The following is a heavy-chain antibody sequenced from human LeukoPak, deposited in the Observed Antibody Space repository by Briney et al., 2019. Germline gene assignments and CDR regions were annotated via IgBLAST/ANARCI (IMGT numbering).Heavy chain of an antibody. V-gene: IGHV3-33*01. J-gene: IGHJ4*02. CDR2: IWYDGSNK. CDR1: GFTFSSYG. CDR3: AQGAVAGQFDY. D-gene: IGHD6-19*01. Sequence: PGRSLRLSCAASGFTFSSYGMHWVRQAPGKGLEWVAVIWYDGSNKYYADSVKSRFTISRDNSKNTLYLQMNSLRAEDTAAYYCAQGAVAGQFDYWGQGTLVTVSS.